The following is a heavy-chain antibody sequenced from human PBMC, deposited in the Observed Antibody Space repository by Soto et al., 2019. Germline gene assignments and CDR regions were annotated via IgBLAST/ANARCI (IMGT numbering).Heavy chain of an antibody. D-gene: IGHD4-17*01. CDR1: GFTFRDYA. CDR2: ISGSGDNT. J-gene: IGHJ4*02. V-gene: IGHV3-23*01. Sequence: PGGSLRLSCEASGFTFRDYAMSWVRRVPGKGLEWVSTISGSGDNTDYVDSVKGRFTISRDNSKNTLYLQMNSLRAEDTAVYYCAKDPLTVTPYFDYWGQGTLVTVSS. CDR3: AKDPLTVTPYFDY.